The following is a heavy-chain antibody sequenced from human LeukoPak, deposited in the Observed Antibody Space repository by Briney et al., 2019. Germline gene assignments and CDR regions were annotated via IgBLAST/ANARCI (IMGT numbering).Heavy chain of an antibody. V-gene: IGHV1-69*13. CDR2: IIPIFGTA. CDR1: GGTFSSYA. CDR3: ARGSVGMYSSGWYYFDY. J-gene: IGHJ4*02. Sequence: GASVKVSCMASGGTFSSYAISWVRQAPGQGLEWMGGIIPIFGTANYAQKFQGRVTITADESTSTAYMELSSLRSEDTAVYYCARGSVGMYSSGWYYFDYWGQGTLVTVSS. D-gene: IGHD6-19*01.